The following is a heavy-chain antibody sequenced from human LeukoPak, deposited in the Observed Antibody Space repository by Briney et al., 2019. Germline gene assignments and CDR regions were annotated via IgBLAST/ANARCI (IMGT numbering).Heavy chain of an antibody. CDR3: VRDLRSVRYGDYDY. Sequence: APVKVSCKGSGYIFSTHGISWGRQAPGQGVEWVGWVSGYNGDTNYAERFQGRVTMTTDTSTTTAYMELRSLTSDDTAVYYCVRDLRSVRYGDYDYWGQGTLVTVSS. V-gene: IGHV1-18*01. D-gene: IGHD4-17*01. CDR2: VSGYNGDT. CDR1: GYIFSTHG. J-gene: IGHJ4*02.